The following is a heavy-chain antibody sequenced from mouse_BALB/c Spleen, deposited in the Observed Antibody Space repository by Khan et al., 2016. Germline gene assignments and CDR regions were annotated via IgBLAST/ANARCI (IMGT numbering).Heavy chain of an antibody. CDR2: ISSGGSYT. D-gene: IGHD2-1*01. Sequence: EVELVESGGDLVKPGGSLKLSCAASGFTFSSYGMSWVRQTPDKRLEWVATISSGGSYTYYPDSVKGRFTISRDNAKNTLYLQMSSLKSEDTAMYYYASDGNYWIAYWGQGTLVTVSA. CDR3: ASDGNYWIAY. V-gene: IGHV5-6*01. CDR1: GFTFSSYG. J-gene: IGHJ3*01.